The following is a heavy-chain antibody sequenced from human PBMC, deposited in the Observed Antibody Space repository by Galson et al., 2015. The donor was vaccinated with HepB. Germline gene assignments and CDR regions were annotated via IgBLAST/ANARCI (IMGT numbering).Heavy chain of an antibody. CDR3: AKAISRPPKYGGWDY. CDR2: IRYDGSNK. J-gene: IGHJ4*02. Sequence: SLRLSCAASGFTFSSYGMHWVRQAPGKGLEWVAFIRYDGSNKYYADSVRGRFTISRDNSKNTLYLQMNSLRAEDTAVYYCAKAISRPPKYGGWDYWGQGTLVTVSS. CDR1: GFTFSSYG. D-gene: IGHD6-6*01. V-gene: IGHV3-30*02.